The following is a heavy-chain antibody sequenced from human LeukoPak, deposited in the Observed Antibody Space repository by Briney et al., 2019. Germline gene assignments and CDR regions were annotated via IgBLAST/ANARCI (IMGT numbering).Heavy chain of an antibody. CDR2: ISGSGDST. Sequence: PGGSLRLSCLASGFTVSDNYMSWVRQAPGKGLEWVSSISGSGDSTYYADSVKGRFTISRDNSKNTLYLQMNSLRAEDTAVYYCAKRPGDYGGKYFDYWGQGTLVTVSS. J-gene: IGHJ4*02. D-gene: IGHD4-23*01. CDR1: GFTVSDNY. CDR3: AKRPGDYGGKYFDY. V-gene: IGHV3-23*01.